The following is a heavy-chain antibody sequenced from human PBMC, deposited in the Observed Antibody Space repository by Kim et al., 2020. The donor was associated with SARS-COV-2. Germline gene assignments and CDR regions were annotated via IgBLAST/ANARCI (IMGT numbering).Heavy chain of an antibody. CDR2: INTNTGNP. V-gene: IGHV7-4-1*02. D-gene: IGHD2-15*01. CDR3: ARVEYGVVAATAGGIDY. Sequence: ASVKVSCKASGYTFTSYAMNWVRQAPGQGLEWMGWINTNTGNPTYAQGFTGRFVFSLDTSVSTAYLQISSLKAEDTAVYYCARVEYGVVAATAGGIDYWGQGTLVTVSS. CDR1: GYTFTSYA. J-gene: IGHJ4*02.